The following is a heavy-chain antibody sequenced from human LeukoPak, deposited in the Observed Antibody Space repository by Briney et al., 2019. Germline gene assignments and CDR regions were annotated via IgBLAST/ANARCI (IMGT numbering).Heavy chain of an antibody. V-gene: IGHV1-2*02. CDR1: GYTFTSCY. D-gene: IGHD3-22*01. Sequence: GASVKVSCKASGYTFTSCYIHWVRQAPGQGLEWMGWINPNSGGTNYAQKFQGRVTMTRDTSISTAYMELSRLRSDDTAVYYCARDPGDSSGYYYGYYYYYYMDVWGKGTTVTISS. CDR2: INPNSGGT. J-gene: IGHJ6*03. CDR3: ARDPGDSSGYYYGYYYYYYMDV.